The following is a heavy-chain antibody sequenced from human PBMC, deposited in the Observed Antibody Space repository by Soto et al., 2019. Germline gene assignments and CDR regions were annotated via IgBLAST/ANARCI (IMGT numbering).Heavy chain of an antibody. CDR3: AREYWNAFDY. V-gene: IGHV3-30*03. CDR1: GFTFRSHD. J-gene: IGHJ4*02. Sequence: QVQLVESGGGVVQPGRSLRLSCAASGFTFRSHDMHWVRQAPGKGLEWVAVVSYNGRIEYYGDSVRGRFTIFRDNSKNTLYLQMNSLRAEDAAVYYCAREYWNAFDYWGQGTLVTVSS. CDR2: VSYNGRIE. D-gene: IGHD1-1*01.